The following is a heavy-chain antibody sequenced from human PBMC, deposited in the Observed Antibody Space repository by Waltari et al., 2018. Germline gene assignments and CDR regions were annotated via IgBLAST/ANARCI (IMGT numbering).Heavy chain of an antibody. CDR3: SSGSYYEGY. V-gene: IGHV3-49*04. J-gene: IGHJ4*02. CDR1: GFTLGDYA. D-gene: IGHD1-26*01. CDR2: IRSKAYGGTT. Sequence: EVQLVESGGGLVQPGRSLRLSCTASGFTLGDYAMRWVRQAPGKGLEWVGFIRSKAYGGTTEYAASVKGRFTISRDDSKSIAYLQMNSLKTEDTAVYYCSSGSYYEGYWGQGTLVTVSS.